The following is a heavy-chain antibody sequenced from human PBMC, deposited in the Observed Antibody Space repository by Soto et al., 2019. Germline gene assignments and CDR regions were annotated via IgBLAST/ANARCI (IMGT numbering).Heavy chain of an antibody. CDR2: ISGSGGST. CDR3: AKGGDYVGWFDP. J-gene: IGHJ5*02. V-gene: IGHV3-23*01. Sequence: EVQLLESGGGLVQPGGSLRLSCAASGFTFSSYAMSWVRQAPGQGLEWVSAISGSGGSTYYADSVKGRFTISRDNSKNTLYLQMNSLRAEDTAVYYCAKGGDYVGWFDPWGQGTLVTVSS. CDR1: GFTFSSYA. D-gene: IGHD3-16*01.